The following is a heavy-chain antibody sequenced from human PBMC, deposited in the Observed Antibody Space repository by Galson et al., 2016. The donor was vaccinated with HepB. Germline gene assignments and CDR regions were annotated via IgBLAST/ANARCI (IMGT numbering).Heavy chain of an antibody. D-gene: IGHD2-2*01. Sequence: SLRLSCAASGVTLRSYAMSWVRQAPGKGLEWVSVISGNGGSTYYADSVKGRFTISRDNSKNTLFLQMNSLRAEDTAVYYCAKGVCSTTSCYPGDWFDPCGQGTLVTVPS. CDR3: AKGVCSTTSCYPGDWFDP. J-gene: IGHJ5*02. CDR1: GVTLRSYA. CDR2: ISGNGGST. V-gene: IGHV3-23*01.